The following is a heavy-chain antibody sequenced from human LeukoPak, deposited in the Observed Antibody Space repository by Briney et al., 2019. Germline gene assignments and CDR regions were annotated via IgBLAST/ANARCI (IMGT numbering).Heavy chain of an antibody. CDR2: IIPIFGTA. D-gene: IGHD3-10*01. CDR3: ARALGILNRGVITGFDY. V-gene: IGHV1-69*05. Sequence: SVKVSCKASGGTFSSYAISWVRQAPGQGLEWMGGIIPIFGTANYAQKFQGRVTNTTDESTSTAYMELSSLRSEDTAVYYCARALGILNRGVITGFDYWGQGTLVTVSS. CDR1: GGTFSSYA. J-gene: IGHJ4*02.